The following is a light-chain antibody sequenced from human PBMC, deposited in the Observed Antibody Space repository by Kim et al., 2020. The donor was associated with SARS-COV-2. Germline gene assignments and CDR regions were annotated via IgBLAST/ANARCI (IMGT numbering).Light chain of an antibody. Sequence: DIVMTQSPDSLAVSLGERATLNCKSSQTVLYNSNNKNYLAWYQQKPEQAPKLLIYWASIRESGVSDRFSGSGSETDFTLTISSLQVEDVAVYYCQQYYSTPPSFGQGTKLEI. J-gene: IGKJ2*03. CDR1: QTVLYNSNNKNY. CDR3: QQYYSTPPS. CDR2: WAS. V-gene: IGKV4-1*01.